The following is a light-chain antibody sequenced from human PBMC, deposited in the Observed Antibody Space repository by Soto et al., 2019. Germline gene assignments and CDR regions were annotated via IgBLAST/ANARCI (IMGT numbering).Light chain of an antibody. CDR2: AAS. CDR3: QQVNRSLVT. Sequence: DLQMTQSPSSVSASVGDRVTITCRARQGISSWLAWYQHKPGKAPKLLIYAASSLQSGVPSRFSGSESGTDFALTFGILQHKDFAAYYCQQVNRSLVTFGGGTKVEIK. J-gene: IGKJ4*01. V-gene: IGKV1-12*01. CDR1: QGISSW.